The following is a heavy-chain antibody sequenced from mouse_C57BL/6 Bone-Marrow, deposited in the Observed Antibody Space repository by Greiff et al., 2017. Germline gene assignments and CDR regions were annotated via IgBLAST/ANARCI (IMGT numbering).Heavy chain of an antibody. Sequence: EVMLVESGGDLVKPGGSLKLSCAASGFTFSSYGMSWVRQTPDKRLEWVATISSGGSYTYYPDSVKGRFTISRDNAKNTLYLQMSSLKSEDTAMYYCASRGYPWFAYWGQGTLVTVSA. V-gene: IGHV5-6*02. CDR1: GFTFSSYG. J-gene: IGHJ3*01. CDR3: ASRGYPWFAY. D-gene: IGHD3-1*01. CDR2: ISSGGSYT.